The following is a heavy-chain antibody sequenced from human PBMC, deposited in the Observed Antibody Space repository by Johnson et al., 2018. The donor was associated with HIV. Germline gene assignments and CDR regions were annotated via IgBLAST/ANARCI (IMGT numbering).Heavy chain of an antibody. CDR3: TTDVPGGPYYNAFDI. D-gene: IGHD1-26*01. V-gene: IGHV3-15*01. CDR1: GFTFSYAW. Sequence: EVQLVESGGGLVQPGGSLRLSCAASGFTFSYAWMNWVRQAPGKGLEWVGRIKSKNDGETVDYAAPVIGRFTISRDDSKNTLYLQMNSLKTEDTALYYCTTDVPGGPYYNAFDIWGQGTMVTVSS. J-gene: IGHJ3*02. CDR2: IKSKNDGETV.